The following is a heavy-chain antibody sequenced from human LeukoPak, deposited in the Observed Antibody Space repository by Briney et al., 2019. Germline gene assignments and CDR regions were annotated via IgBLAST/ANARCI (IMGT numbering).Heavy chain of an antibody. J-gene: IGHJ4*02. CDR3: ARIGFLGSSFFDY. Sequence: PSETLSLTCTVSGASISGYFWSWIRQPPGKGLEWIGYISSSGNTNYNPSLKSRVTISVDTSKNRFSLKLSSVTAADTAVFYCARIGFLGSSFFDYWAQGPLVTVSS. V-gene: IGHV4-59*01. CDR1: GASISGYF. D-gene: IGHD3-16*01. CDR2: ISSSGNT.